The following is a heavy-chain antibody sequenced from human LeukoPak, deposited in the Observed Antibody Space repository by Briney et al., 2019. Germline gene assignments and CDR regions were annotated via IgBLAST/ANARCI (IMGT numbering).Heavy chain of an antibody. CDR3: ARGSYYDSSGAPFDP. CDR1: GFTFSSYW. J-gene: IGHJ5*02. V-gene: IGHV3-74*01. D-gene: IGHD3-22*01. Sequence: SGGSLRLSCAASGFTFSSYWMHWVRQAPGKGLLWVSRINSDGSSTSYADSVKGRFTISRDNAKNTLYLQMNSLRAEDTAVYYCARGSYYDSSGAPFDPWGQGTLVTVSS. CDR2: INSDGSST.